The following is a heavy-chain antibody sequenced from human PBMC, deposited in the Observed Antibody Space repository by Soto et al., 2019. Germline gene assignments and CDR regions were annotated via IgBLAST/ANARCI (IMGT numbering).Heavy chain of an antibody. J-gene: IGHJ4*02. CDR2: IYYSGST. CDR1: GGSISSSSYY. Sequence: SETLSLTCTVSGGSISSSSYYWGWIRQPPGKGLEWIGSIYYSGSTYYNPSLKSRVTISVDTSKNQFSLKLSSVTAADTAVYYCARHFFGELWLVPDHFYFDYWGQGTLVTVSS. D-gene: IGHD3-16*01. V-gene: IGHV4-39*01. CDR3: ARHFFGELWLVPDHFYFDY.